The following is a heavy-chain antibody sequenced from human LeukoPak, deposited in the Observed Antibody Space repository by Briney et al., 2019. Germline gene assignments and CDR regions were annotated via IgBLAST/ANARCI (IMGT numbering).Heavy chain of an antibody. J-gene: IGHJ4*02. CDR2: IYYSGST. CDR3: ARDPDYGGNSGYFAY. D-gene: IGHD4-23*01. CDR1: GGSISSHY. V-gene: IGHV4-59*11. Sequence: SETLSLTCNDSGGSISSHYWSWIRQPPGKGLEWIGYIYYSGSTYYNPSLKSRVTISVDTSKNQFSLKLSSVTAADTAVYYCARDPDYGGNSGYFAYWGQGTLVTVSS.